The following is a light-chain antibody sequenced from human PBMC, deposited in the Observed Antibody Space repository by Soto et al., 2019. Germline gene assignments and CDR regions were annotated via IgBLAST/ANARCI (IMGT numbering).Light chain of an antibody. CDR2: DAS. J-gene: IGKJ4*01. V-gene: IGKV3-11*01. CDR1: QSVSSY. Sequence: EIVLTQSPATLSLSPGERATLSCRASQSVSSYLACYQQKPGQAPRLLIYDASNRATGIPARFSGSGSGTDFTLTIRSLEPEDFAVSYCQQRRNWLTFGGGPKVEIK. CDR3: QQRRNWLT.